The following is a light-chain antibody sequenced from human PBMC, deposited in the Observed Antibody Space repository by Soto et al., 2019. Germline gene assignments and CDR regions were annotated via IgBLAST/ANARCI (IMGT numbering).Light chain of an antibody. Sequence: DIQMTQSPSTLSASVGDRVTITCRASQSISSWLAWYQQKPGKAPKVLIYDASSLESGVPTRFSGSGSGTEFTLTISSLQPDDFATYYCQQYDSYSLTFGGGTKVEIK. CDR3: QQYDSYSLT. CDR2: DAS. J-gene: IGKJ4*01. CDR1: QSISSW. V-gene: IGKV1-5*01.